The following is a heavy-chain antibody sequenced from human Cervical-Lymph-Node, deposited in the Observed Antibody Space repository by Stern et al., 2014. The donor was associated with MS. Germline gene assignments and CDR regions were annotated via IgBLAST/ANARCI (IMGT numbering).Heavy chain of an antibody. CDR1: GGSVSSGSYY. CDR2: IYYSGST. Sequence: QVQLQESGPGLVKPSETLSLTCTVSGGSVSSGSYYWSWIRQPPGKGLEWIGDIYYSGSTNYNPSLKSRVTISVDTSKNQFSLKLSSVTAADTAIYYCARVTAAADPYYYYGMDVWGQGTTVTVSS. J-gene: IGHJ6*02. CDR3: ARVTAAADPYYYYGMDV. V-gene: IGHV4-61*01. D-gene: IGHD6-13*01.